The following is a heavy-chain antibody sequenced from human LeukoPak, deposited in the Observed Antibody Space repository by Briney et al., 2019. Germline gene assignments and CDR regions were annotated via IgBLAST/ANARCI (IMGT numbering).Heavy chain of an antibody. CDR1: GFTVSSNY. CDR2: IYSGGTT. D-gene: IGHD6-6*01. V-gene: IGHV3-53*01. J-gene: IGHJ3*02. CDR3: ARKYSSSSWVAFDM. Sequence: GGSLRLSCAASGFTVSSNYMSWVRQAPGKGLEWVSVIYSGGTTYYADSVKGRFTISRDNSKNTLYLQMNSLRAEGTAVYYCARKYSSSSWVAFDMWGQGTMVTVSS.